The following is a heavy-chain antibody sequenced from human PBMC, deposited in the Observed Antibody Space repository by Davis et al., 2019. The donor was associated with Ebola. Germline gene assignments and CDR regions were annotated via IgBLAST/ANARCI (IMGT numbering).Heavy chain of an antibody. CDR3: ARGGDYNWFDP. CDR1: GYTFTSYG. J-gene: IGHJ5*02. V-gene: IGHV1-18*01. Sequence: AASVKVSCKASGYTFTSYGISWVRQALGQGLDWMGWISPYNGNTNYAQKIQGRVTMTTDTSTSTAYMELRSLRSDDTAVYYCARGGDYNWFDPWGQGTLVTVSS. CDR2: ISPYNGNT. D-gene: IGHD4-17*01.